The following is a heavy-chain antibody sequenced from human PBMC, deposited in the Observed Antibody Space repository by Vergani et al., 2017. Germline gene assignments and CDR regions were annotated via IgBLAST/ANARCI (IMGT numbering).Heavy chain of an antibody. CDR2: ISWNSGSI. J-gene: IGHJ4*02. Sequence: EVQLVESGGGLVQPGRSLRLSCAASGFTFDDYAMHWVRQAPGKGLEWVSGISWNSGSIGYADSVKGRFTISRDNAKNSLYLQMNSRRAEDTALYYCAKGVGATYLFDYWGQGTLVTVSS. V-gene: IGHV3-9*01. CDR3: AKGVGATYLFDY. D-gene: IGHD1-26*01. CDR1: GFTFDDYA.